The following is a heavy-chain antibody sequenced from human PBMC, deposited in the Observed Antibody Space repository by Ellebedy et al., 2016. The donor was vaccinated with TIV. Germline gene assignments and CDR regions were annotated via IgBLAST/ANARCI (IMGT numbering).Heavy chain of an antibody. Sequence: GESLKISCAASGFTFSPYAMAWVRQAPGKGLEWVSGIVGSGAQKYADSVKGRFTISRDNSKRTVDLQMNNLRAEDTAVYFCAKDRTPGDGYWVFDNWGQGTLVSVSS. J-gene: IGHJ4*02. V-gene: IGHV3-23*01. CDR2: IVGSGA. D-gene: IGHD5-18*01. CDR1: GFTFSPYA. CDR3: AKDRTPGDGYWVFDN.